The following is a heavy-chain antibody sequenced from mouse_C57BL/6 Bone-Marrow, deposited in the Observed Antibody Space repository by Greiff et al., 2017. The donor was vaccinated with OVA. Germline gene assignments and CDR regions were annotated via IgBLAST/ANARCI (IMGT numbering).Heavy chain of an antibody. CDR2: IWTGGGT. J-gene: IGHJ1*03. CDR1: GFSLTSYA. V-gene: IGHV2-9-1*01. CDR3: ARNDDYDVHWYFDV. Sequence: VKLQESGPGLVAPSQSLSITCTVSGFSLTSYAISWVRQPPGKGLEWLGVIWTGGGTDYNSALKSRLSISKDNSKSQVFLKMNSLQTDDTARYYCARNDDYDVHWYFDVWGTGTTVTVSS. D-gene: IGHD2-4*01.